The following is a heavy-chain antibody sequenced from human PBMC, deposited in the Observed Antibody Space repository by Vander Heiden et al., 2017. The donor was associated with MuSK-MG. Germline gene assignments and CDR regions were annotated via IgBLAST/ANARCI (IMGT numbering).Heavy chain of an antibody. CDR2: ISGSGGST. CDR3: ATGVGFTCRRGNAFDI. V-gene: IGHV3-23*01. Sequence: EVQLLESGGGLVQPGGSLRLSCAASGFTFSSYAMSWVRQAPGKGLEWVSAISGSGGSTYYADSVKGRFTISRDNSKNTLYLKMNSMRAEETAVYYCATGVGFTCRRGNAFDIWGQGTMVTVSS. CDR1: GFTFSSYA. D-gene: IGHD1-26*01. J-gene: IGHJ3*02.